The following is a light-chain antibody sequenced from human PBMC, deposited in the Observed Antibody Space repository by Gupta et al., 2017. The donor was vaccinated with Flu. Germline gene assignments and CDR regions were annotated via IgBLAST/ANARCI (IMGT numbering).Light chain of an antibody. Sequence: SYELTQPSSVSVSPRQTARITCSEDVLAKKYARWFQQKPCQAPVLVIYKDSERPSRIPERFAGSSSGTTVTLTISGAQVEDEADYYCYSAADNNRVFGGGTKLTVL. V-gene: IGLV3-27*01. CDR2: KDS. CDR1: VLAKKY. J-gene: IGLJ2*01. CDR3: YSAADNNRV.